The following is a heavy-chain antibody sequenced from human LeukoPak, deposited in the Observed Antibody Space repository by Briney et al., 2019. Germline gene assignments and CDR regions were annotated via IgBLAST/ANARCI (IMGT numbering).Heavy chain of an antibody. Sequence: SVKVSCKASGGTFSSYAISWVRQAPGQGLEWMGGIIPIFGTANYAQKFQGRVTITADESTSTAYMELSSLRSEDTAVYYCARSARWLLYYFDYWGQGTLVTVSS. D-gene: IGHD3-3*01. CDR1: GGTFSSYA. CDR3: ARSARWLLYYFDY. V-gene: IGHV1-69*13. CDR2: IIPIFGTA. J-gene: IGHJ4*02.